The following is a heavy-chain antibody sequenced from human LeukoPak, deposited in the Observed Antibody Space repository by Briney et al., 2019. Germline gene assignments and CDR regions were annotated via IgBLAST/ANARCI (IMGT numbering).Heavy chain of an antibody. CDR3: AKPTYGEEIFDY. J-gene: IGHJ4*02. CDR1: GFTFSRYG. Sequence: GGSLRLSCAASGFTFSRYGMHWVRQAPGKRLEWVAFISLDGSKKYYADSVKGRFTISRDNSMNTLYLQMNSLRAEETAVYYCAKPTYGEEIFDYWGQGTLVTVSS. CDR2: ISLDGSKK. D-gene: IGHD3-3*01. V-gene: IGHV3-30*18.